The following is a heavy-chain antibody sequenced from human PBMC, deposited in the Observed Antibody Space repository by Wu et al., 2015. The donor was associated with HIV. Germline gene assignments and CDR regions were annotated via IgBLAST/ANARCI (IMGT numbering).Heavy chain of an antibody. CDR3: ARVRGAIFRRFDY. CDR1: GYTFISYD. Sequence: QVQLVQSGAEVKKPGASVKVSCKASGYTFISYDIHWVRQASGQGLEWMGWMDPGSDDTGYAQKFQGRVTITRDTSISAAYLELRSLRSEDTAVYYCARVRGAIFRRFDYWGQGTLVTVSP. V-gene: IGHV1-8*01. D-gene: IGHD3-16*01. CDR2: MDPGSDDT. J-gene: IGHJ4*02.